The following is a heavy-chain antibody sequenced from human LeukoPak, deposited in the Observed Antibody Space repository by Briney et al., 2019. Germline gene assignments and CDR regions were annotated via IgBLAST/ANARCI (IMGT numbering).Heavy chain of an antibody. D-gene: IGHD6-13*01. J-gene: IGHJ3*02. CDR2: IYYSGST. V-gene: IGHV4-59*08. Sequence: PSETLSLTCTVSGGSISSYYWSWIRQPPGKGLEWIGYIYYSGSTNYNPSLKSRVTISVDTSKNQFSLKLSSVTAADTAVYYCASARYSSSWYTEEGDAFDIWGQGTMVTVSS. CDR1: GGSISSYY. CDR3: ASARYSSSWYTEEGDAFDI.